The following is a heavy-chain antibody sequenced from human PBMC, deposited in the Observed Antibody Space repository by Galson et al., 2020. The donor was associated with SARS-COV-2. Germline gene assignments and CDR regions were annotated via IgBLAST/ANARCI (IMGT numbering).Heavy chain of an antibody. CDR2: INKNGGST. J-gene: IGHJ3*02. CDR3: ARGYLAGPFDI. Sequence: GGSLRLSCAASGVSFDDYGMSWVRQVPGKGLEWVCGINKNGGSTNYADSVRGRFTISRDNAKNSLYLQMNSLRVEDTALCFCARGYLAGPFDIGAQGTMVTVSS. V-gene: IGHV3-20*04. CDR1: GVSFDDYG. D-gene: IGHD2-2*01.